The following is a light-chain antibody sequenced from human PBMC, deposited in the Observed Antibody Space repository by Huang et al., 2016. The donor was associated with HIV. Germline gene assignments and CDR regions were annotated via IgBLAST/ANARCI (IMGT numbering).Light chain of an antibody. Sequence: ETLMTQSPVTLSVSPGERATLSCRASQGVSSNLAWYQQKPGQAPRLLLYGARAGAAGVAARFSGSGSETEFTLTISSLQSEDSAVYYCQQYNNWPITFGQGTRLEIK. CDR1: QGVSSN. CDR2: GAR. J-gene: IGKJ5*01. V-gene: IGKV3-15*01. CDR3: QQYNNWPIT.